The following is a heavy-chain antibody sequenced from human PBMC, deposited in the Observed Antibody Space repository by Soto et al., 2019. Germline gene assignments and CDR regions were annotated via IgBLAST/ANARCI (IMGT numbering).Heavy chain of an antibody. CDR2: INAGNGNT. V-gene: IGHV1-3*01. CDR1: GYTFTSYA. J-gene: IGHJ6*02. CDR3: ARDDASITIFGVVRIYYGMDV. Sequence: GASVKVSCKASGYTFTSYAMHWVRQAPGQRLEWMGWINAGNGNTKYSQKFQGRVTITRDTSASTAYMELSSLRSEDTAVYYCARDDASITIFGVVRIYYGMDVWGQGTTVTV. D-gene: IGHD3-3*01.